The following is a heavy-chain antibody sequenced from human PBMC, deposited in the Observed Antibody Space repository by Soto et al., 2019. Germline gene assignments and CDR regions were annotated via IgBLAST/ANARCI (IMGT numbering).Heavy chain of an antibody. J-gene: IGHJ4*02. CDR3: ARATIAARSLDY. CDR1: AGTFSSYT. D-gene: IGHD6-6*01. V-gene: IGHV1-46*01. CDR2: INPAGGVT. Sequence: ASVKVSCKASAGTFSSYTISWVRQAPGQGLEWMGVINPAGGVTNYAQKFQGRVTMTEDTSTSTVYMDLSSLRSEDTAVYYCARATIAARSLDYWGQGTLVTVSS.